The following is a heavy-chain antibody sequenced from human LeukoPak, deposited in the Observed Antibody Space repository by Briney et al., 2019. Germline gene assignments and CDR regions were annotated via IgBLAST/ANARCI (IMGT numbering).Heavy chain of an antibody. D-gene: IGHD6-13*01. CDR1: GGSISNYF. V-gene: IGHV4-59*01. CDR2: ISDSGST. Sequence: SETLSLTCTVSGGSISNYFWSWIRQPPGKGLEWIGYISDSGSTNYNPSLKSRVTISVGRSKNQFSLKLTSVTTADTAVYYCSRARFSSIYYFDCWGQGTLVTVSS. CDR3: SRARFSSIYYFDC. J-gene: IGHJ4*02.